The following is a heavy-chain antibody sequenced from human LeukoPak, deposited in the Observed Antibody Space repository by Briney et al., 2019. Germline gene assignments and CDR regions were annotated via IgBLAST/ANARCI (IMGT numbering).Heavy chain of an antibody. J-gene: IGHJ4*02. D-gene: IGHD1-26*01. CDR3: TRDYIVGALGY. V-gene: IGHV1-69*13. CDR1: GGTFSSHV. Sequence: SVKVSCKASGGTFSSHVISWVRQAPGQGLEWMGGRSPIFGTANYAQKLQGRVTITADESTGTAYMELSSLRSEDTAVYCCTRDYIVGALGYWGQGTLVTVSS. CDR2: RSPIFGTA.